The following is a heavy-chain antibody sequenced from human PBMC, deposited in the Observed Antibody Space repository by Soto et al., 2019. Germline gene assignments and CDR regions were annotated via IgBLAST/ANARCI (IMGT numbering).Heavy chain of an antibody. CDR2: ISYDGSNK. CDR3: AKDTYYHDSTGYYVFDY. V-gene: IGHV3-30*18. D-gene: IGHD3-22*01. J-gene: IGHJ4*02. Sequence: QVQLVESGGGVVQPGRSLRLSCGASGSTFRSFGMHWVRQAPGKGLEWVAAISYDGSNKNYVDSVKGRFTISRDNSDNTLYLQMNSLRAEDTAVYYCAKDTYYHDSTGYYVFDYWGQGTLVSVSS. CDR1: GSTFRSFG.